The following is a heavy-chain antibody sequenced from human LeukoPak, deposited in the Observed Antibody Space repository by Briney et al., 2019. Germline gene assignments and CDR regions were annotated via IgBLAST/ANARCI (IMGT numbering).Heavy chain of an antibody. CDR1: GYTFTGYY. CDR3: ARDQYYGSGSSAMDV. J-gene: IGHJ6*04. Sequence: ASVKVSCKASGYTFTGYYMHWVRQAPGQGLEWMGWINPNNGGTNYAQKFQGWVTMTRDTSISTAYMELSRLRSDDTAVYYCARDQYYGSGSSAMDVWGKGTTVTVSS. D-gene: IGHD3-10*01. V-gene: IGHV1-2*04. CDR2: INPNNGGT.